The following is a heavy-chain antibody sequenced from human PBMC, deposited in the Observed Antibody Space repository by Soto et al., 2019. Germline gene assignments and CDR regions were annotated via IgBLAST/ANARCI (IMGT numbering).Heavy chain of an antibody. CDR3: ARDNTYYDFWSGYSPLGY. D-gene: IGHD3-3*01. V-gene: IGHV3-7*03. J-gene: IGHJ4*02. CDR2: IKQDGSEK. Sequence: EVQLVESGGGLVQPGGSLRLSCAASGFTFSSYWMSWVRQAPGKGLEWVANIKQDGSEKYYVDSVKGRFTISRDNAKNSLYMQMNIRSSEDTAVYYGARDNTYYDFWSGYSPLGYWGQGTLVTVSS. CDR1: GFTFSSYW.